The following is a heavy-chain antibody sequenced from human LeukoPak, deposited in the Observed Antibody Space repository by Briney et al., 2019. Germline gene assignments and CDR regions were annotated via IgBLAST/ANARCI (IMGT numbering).Heavy chain of an antibody. CDR2: IYYSGST. CDR1: GGSISSDGYY. J-gene: IGHJ4*02. CDR3: ARTAGDRFDY. V-gene: IGHV4-31*03. D-gene: IGHD2-21*02. Sequence: PSQTLSLTCTVSGGSISSDGYYWSWIRQHPGKGLEWIGYIYYSGSTYYNPSLKSRVTISVDTSKNQFSLKLSSVTAADTAVYYCARTAGDRFDYWGQGTLVTASS.